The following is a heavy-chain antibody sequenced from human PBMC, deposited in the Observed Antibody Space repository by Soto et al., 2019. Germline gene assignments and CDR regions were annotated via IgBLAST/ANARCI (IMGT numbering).Heavy chain of an antibody. CDR2: ISAYNGNT. J-gene: IGHJ6*02. D-gene: IGHD3-3*01. Sequence: QVQLVQSGAEVKKPGASVKVSCKASGYTFTSYGISWVRQAPGQGLEWMGWISAYNGNTNYAQKLQGRVTMTTDTSTSTAYMGLRSLRSDDTAVYYCARDTGFWTSYYYYYGMDVWGQGTTVTVSS. V-gene: IGHV1-18*01. CDR1: GYTFTSYG. CDR3: ARDTGFWTSYYYYYGMDV.